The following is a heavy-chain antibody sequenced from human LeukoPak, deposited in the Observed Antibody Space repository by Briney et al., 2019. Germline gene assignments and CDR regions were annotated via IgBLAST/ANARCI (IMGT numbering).Heavy chain of an antibody. CDR3: AKPVRSGLAATAGFDY. J-gene: IGHJ4*02. Sequence: GGSLRLSCAASGFTFSNYWMSWVRQAPGKGLEWVAFIRYDGSNKYYVDSLKGRFTISRDNSKNTLYLQMNSLRAEDTAVYYCAKPVRSGLAATAGFDYWGQGTLVTVSS. D-gene: IGHD5-24*01. CDR2: IRYDGSNK. V-gene: IGHV3-30*02. CDR1: GFTFSNYW.